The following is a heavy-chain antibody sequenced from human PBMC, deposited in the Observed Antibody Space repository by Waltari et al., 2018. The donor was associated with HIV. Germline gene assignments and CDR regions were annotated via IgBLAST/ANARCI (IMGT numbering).Heavy chain of an antibody. J-gene: IGHJ4*02. CDR1: GFAFSGAA. Sequence: EVQLVEPGGGLVQPGEFLKLSFAASGFAFSGAAIHWVRQASGKGLEWVAHIRSRANNYATAYAASVKGRFTISRDDSKNTAYLQMNSLKTEDTAVYYCTRQGSMFGEDYWGQGALVTVTS. CDR2: IRSRANNYAT. V-gene: IGHV3-73*02. CDR3: TRQGSMFGEDY. D-gene: IGHD3-3*01.